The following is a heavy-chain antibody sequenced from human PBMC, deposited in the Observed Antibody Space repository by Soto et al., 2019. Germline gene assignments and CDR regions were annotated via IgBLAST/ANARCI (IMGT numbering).Heavy chain of an antibody. Sequence: SETLSLTCTVSGGSISSGGYSWSWIRQPPGKGLEWIGYIFHSGSTYYNPSLKSRVTISVDRSKNQFSLKLTSVTAADTAVYYCARGRYCGGDCYSYGMDVWGQGTTVTVSS. V-gene: IGHV4-30-2*01. CDR1: GGSISSGGYS. D-gene: IGHD2-21*01. J-gene: IGHJ6*02. CDR3: ARGRYCGGDCYSYGMDV. CDR2: IFHSGST.